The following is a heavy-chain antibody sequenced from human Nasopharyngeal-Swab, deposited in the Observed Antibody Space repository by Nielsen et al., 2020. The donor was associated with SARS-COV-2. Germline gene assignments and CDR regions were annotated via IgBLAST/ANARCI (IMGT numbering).Heavy chain of an antibody. CDR2: TYYRSKRYN. J-gene: IGHJ3*02. D-gene: IGHD5-24*01. CDR3: ARGWERWLRSPGNAFDI. V-gene: IGHV6-1*01. Sequence: WIRQSPSRGLEWPGRTYYRSKRYNAYAVSVRSRISINLDTSKNQFSPQLHSVTPEDTAVYYCARGWERWLRSPGNAFDIWGQGTMVTVSS.